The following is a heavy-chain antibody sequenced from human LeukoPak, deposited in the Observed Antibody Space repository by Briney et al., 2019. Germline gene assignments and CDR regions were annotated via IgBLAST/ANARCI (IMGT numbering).Heavy chain of an antibody. CDR2: ISGSGGST. D-gene: IGHD6-19*01. J-gene: IGHJ4*02. V-gene: IGHV3-23*01. CDR3: AKENGSGWSVREYYFDY. Sequence: QSGGSLRLSCAASGFTFSSYGMSWVRQAPGKGLEWVSAISGSGGSTYYADSVKGRFTISRDNSKNTLYLQMNSLRAEDTAVYYCAKENGSGWSVREYYFDYWGQGTLVTVSS. CDR1: GFTFSSYG.